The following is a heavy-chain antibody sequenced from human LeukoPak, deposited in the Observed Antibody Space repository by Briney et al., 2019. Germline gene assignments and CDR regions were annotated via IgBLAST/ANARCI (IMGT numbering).Heavy chain of an antibody. D-gene: IGHD4/OR15-4a*01. V-gene: IGHV4-39*01. CDR1: SDSINSRNYY. CDR2: VQFSGKT. Sequence: SETLSLTCTVSSDSINSRNYYWGWIRQPPGKELEWIGSVQFSGKTFYNLSLKSRVTISTDITKLQFSLRLSSVTAAETAVYYCAKHSGGAYYDPFDYWGQGVLVTVSS. J-gene: IGHJ4*02. CDR3: AKHSGGAYYDPFDY.